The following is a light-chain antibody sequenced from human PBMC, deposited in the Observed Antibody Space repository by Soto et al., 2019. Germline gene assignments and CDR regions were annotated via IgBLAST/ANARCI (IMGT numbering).Light chain of an antibody. CDR1: SSDVGGYNY. Sequence: QSVLTQPPSASGSPGQSVTISCTGTSSDVGGYNYVSWYQQHPGKAPKLMIYEVSKRPSGVSNRFSGSKSGNTASLTISGLQAEDETDYYCFSYTSSGTYVFGTGTKVTVL. CDR3: FSYTSSGTYV. J-gene: IGLJ1*01. CDR2: EVS. V-gene: IGLV2-14*01.